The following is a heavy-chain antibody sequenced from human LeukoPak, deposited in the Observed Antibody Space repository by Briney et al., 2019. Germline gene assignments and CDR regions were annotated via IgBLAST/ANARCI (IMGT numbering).Heavy chain of an antibody. CDR3: ARGGSRMTTFYIIDY. V-gene: IGHV1-3*04. Sequence: ASVKVSCKASGYTLTSYAIHWVRQAPGLRPEWMGWINTGNGNTKYSQKFQGRVTITRDTSANTAYMELSSLRFEDTAVYYCARGGSRMTTFYIIDYWGQGTLVTVSS. CDR1: GYTLTSYA. J-gene: IGHJ4*02. CDR2: INTGNGNT. D-gene: IGHD4-11*01.